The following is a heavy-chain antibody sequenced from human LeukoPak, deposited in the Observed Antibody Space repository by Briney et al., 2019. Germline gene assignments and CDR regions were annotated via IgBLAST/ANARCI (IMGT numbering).Heavy chain of an antibody. Sequence: PGGSLLLSCAASGFTFSTYWIHWGRQAPGQGLVWVSRINSDGSSTTYADSVKGRFTISRDNAKNTLYLQMNSLRVEDTAVYYCARKEAGRDAFDIWGQGTMVTVSS. CDR2: INSDGSST. CDR3: ARKEAGRDAFDI. V-gene: IGHV3-74*01. D-gene: IGHD6-19*01. J-gene: IGHJ3*02. CDR1: GFTFSTYW.